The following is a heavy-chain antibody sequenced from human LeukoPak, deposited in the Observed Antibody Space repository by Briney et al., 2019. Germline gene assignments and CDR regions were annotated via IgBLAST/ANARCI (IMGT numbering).Heavy chain of an antibody. CDR2: INPNSGGT. CDR1: GYTITGCY. V-gene: IGHV1-2*02. J-gene: IGHJ4*02. Sequence: ASVKVSCKASGYTITGCYMHWVRQAPGQGLEWMGWINPNSGGTNYAQKFQGRVTMTRDTSISTAYVELSRLRSDDTAVYYCASNLGYSSSWYPEWGQGTLVTVSS. D-gene: IGHD6-13*01. CDR3: ASNLGYSSSWYPE.